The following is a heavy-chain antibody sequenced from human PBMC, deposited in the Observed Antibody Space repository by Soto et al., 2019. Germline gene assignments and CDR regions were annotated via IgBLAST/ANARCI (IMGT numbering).Heavy chain of an antibody. D-gene: IGHD6-19*01. CDR3: ARGTSQYSSGWYFFNY. CDR2: IIPILGIA. CDR1: GGTFSSYT. J-gene: IGHJ4*02. Sequence: QVQLVQSGAEVKKPGSSVKVSCKASGGTFSSYTISWVRQAPGQGLEWMGRIIPILGIANYAQKFQGRVTITADKSTSTAYMELSSLRSEDTAVYYCARGTSQYSSGWYFFNYWGQGTLLTVSS. V-gene: IGHV1-69*02.